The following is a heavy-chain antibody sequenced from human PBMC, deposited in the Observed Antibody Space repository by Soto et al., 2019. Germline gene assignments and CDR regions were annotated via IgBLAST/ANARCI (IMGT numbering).Heavy chain of an antibody. CDR3: TRPKSSGWYSWVDFDI. CDR1: GFTFSSYA. Sequence: PGGSLRLSCAASGFTFSSYAMSWVRQAPGKGLEWVSAISGSGGSTYYADSVKGRFTISRDNSKNTLYLQMNSLRAEDTAVYYCTRPKSSGWYSWVDFDIWGQGTMVTVSS. D-gene: IGHD6-19*01. J-gene: IGHJ3*02. CDR2: ISGSGGST. V-gene: IGHV3-23*01.